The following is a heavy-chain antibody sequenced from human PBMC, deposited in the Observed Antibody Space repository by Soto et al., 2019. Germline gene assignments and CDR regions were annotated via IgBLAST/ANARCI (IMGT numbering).Heavy chain of an antibody. D-gene: IGHD5-12*01. CDR2: TYFRSRWYN. J-gene: IGHJ6*03. CDR3: ARDLEGGYSNYYYYMDV. V-gene: IGHV6-1*01. Sequence: SQTLSLTCAISGDSVSSNTAAWHWIRQSPSRGPEWLGRTYFRSRWYNDYAVSVKSRITINADTSKNQFSLHLNSVSPEDTAVYYCARDLEGGYSNYYYYMDVWGKGTTVTVSS. CDR1: GDSVSSNTAA.